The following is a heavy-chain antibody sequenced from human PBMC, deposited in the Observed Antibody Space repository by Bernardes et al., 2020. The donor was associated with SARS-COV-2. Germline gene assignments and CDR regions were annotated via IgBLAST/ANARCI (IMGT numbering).Heavy chain of an antibody. CDR1: GFSVTNNY. CDR2: MYSGGSA. Sequence: SLRLSCAASGFSVTNNYMTWVRQAPGKGLEWVSLMYSGGSADYAESVKGRFTISRDSSKNTLYLQMNSLRAEDAAVYYCARDRRRYFDSWGQGTLVTVSS. J-gene: IGHJ4*02. CDR3: ARDRRRYFDS. V-gene: IGHV3-66*01.